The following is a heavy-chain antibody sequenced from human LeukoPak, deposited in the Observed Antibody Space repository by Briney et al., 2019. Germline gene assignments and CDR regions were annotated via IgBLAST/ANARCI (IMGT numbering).Heavy chain of an antibody. D-gene: IGHD6-13*01. Sequence: PSETLSLTCTVSGGSISSGDYYWSWIRQPPGKGLEWIRYISYSGSTYYNPSLKSRVTMSVDTSKNQFSLKLSSVTAADTAVYYCARLKTRGILAAPTRPFDYWGQGTLVTVSS. V-gene: IGHV4-30-4*01. CDR1: GGSISSGDYY. J-gene: IGHJ4*02. CDR3: ARLKTRGILAAPTRPFDY. CDR2: ISYSGST.